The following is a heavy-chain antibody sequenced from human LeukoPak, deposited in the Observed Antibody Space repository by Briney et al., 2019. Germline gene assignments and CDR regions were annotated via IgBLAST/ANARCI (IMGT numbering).Heavy chain of an antibody. CDR1: GYSFTSYW. CDR3: ARHSYDSSDFHSMDV. J-gene: IGHJ6*03. Sequence: GESLKISCKGSGYSFTSYWIGWVRQMPGKGLEWMGIIYPDDSDTRYSPSFQGQVTISADKSISTAYLQWSTLRASDTAIYYCARHSYDSSDFHSMDVWGKGTTVTISS. D-gene: IGHD3-22*01. CDR2: IYPDDSDT. V-gene: IGHV5-51*01.